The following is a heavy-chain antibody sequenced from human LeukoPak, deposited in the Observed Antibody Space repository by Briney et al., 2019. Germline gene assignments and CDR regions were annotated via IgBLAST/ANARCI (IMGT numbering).Heavy chain of an antibody. D-gene: IGHD3-10*01. CDR3: AREGLSTTKGALYYYGRGDY. CDR1: GGSINSDDYY. V-gene: IGHV4-39*07. Sequence: SETLSLTCTVSGGSINSDDYYWSWIRQPPGKGLEWIGEINHSGSTNYNPSLKSRVTIPVDTSKNQFSLKLSSVTAADTAVYYCAREGLSTTKGALYYYGRGDYWGQGTLVTVSS. CDR2: INHSGST. J-gene: IGHJ4*02.